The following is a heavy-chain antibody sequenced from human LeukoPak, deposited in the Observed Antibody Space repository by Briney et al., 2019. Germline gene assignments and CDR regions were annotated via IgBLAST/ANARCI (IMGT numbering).Heavy chain of an antibody. J-gene: IGHJ3*02. CDR1: GGTFSSYA. CDR3: ARLLGSSYSSGWYGRDDAFDI. D-gene: IGHD6-19*01. CDR2: IIPILGIA. Sequence: SVKVSCKASGGTFSSYAISWVRQAPGQGPEWMGRIIPILGIANYAQKFQGRVTITADKSTSTAYMELSSLRSEDTAVYYCARLLGSSYSSGWYGRDDAFDIWGQGTMVTVSS. V-gene: IGHV1-69*04.